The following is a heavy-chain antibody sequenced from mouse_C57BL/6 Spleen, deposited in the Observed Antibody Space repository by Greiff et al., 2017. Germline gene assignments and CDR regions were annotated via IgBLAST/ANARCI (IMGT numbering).Heavy chain of an antibody. V-gene: IGHV5-6*02. CDR2: ISSGGSYT. D-gene: IGHD3-2*02. Sequence: DVMLVESGGDLVKPGGSLKLSCAASGFTFSSYGMSWVRQTPDKRLEWVATISSGGSYTYYPDSVKGRFTISRDNAKNTLYLQMSSLKSEDTAMYYCARLDSSGSFAYWGQGTLVTVSA. CDR3: ARLDSSGSFAY. CDR1: GFTFSSYG. J-gene: IGHJ3*01.